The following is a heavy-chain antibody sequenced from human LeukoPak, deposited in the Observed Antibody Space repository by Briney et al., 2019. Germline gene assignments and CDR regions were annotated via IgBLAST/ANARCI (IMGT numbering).Heavy chain of an antibody. Sequence: PGGSLRLSCAASGFTFNTYTMNWARQAPGKGLEWLSPLDSSGAYIFYADSVKGRFTISRDNAKNFLYLQMNSLRAEDTAVYYCARTYYDILTGYNPYFDYWGQGILVTVSS. CDR1: GFTFNTYT. CDR2: LDSSGAYI. D-gene: IGHD3-9*01. V-gene: IGHV3-21*01. CDR3: ARTYYDILTGYNPYFDY. J-gene: IGHJ4*02.